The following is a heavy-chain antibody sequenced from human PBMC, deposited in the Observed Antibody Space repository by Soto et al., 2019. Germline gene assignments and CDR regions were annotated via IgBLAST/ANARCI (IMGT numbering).Heavy chain of an antibody. Sequence: GASVKVSCKASGFTFTSSAVQWVRQARGQRLEWIGWIVVGSGNTNYAQKFQERVTITRVMSTSTAYMELSSLRSEDTVVYSCEAALFVSCSGDSCDYYSDGMDVWGQGTTNTVSS. CDR1: GFTFTSSA. D-gene: IGHD2-15*01. J-gene: IGHJ6*02. V-gene: IGHV1-58*01. CDR2: IVVGSGNT. CDR3: EAALFVSCSGDSCDYYSDGMDV.